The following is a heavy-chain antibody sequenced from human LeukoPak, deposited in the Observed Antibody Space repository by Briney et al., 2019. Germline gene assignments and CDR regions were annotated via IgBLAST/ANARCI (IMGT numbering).Heavy chain of an antibody. CDR1: GYTFTSYG. Sequence: GASVKVSCKPSGYTFTSYGISWVRQPPGQGLEWMGWVSAYNGNTNYAQKLQGRVTMNTDTSTSTAYMELRSLRSDDTAVYYCARVAYYDILTGYHKGEIDYWGQGTLVTVSS. CDR3: ARVAYYDILTGYHKGEIDY. J-gene: IGHJ4*02. D-gene: IGHD3-9*01. CDR2: VSAYNGNT. V-gene: IGHV1-18*01.